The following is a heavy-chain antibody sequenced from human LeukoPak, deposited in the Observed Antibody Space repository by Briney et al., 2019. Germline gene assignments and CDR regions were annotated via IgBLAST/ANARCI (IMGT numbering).Heavy chain of an antibody. V-gene: IGHV1-46*01. D-gene: IGHD5-24*01. J-gene: IGHJ4*02. Sequence: ASAKVSCKASGYTFTSYYMHWVRQAPGQGLEWMGIINPSGGSTSYAQKFQGRVTMTRDMSTSTVYMELSSLRSEDTAVYYCAREKRGRWLQLTPFDYWGQGTLVTVSS. CDR1: GYTFTSYY. CDR2: INPSGGST. CDR3: AREKRGRWLQLTPFDY.